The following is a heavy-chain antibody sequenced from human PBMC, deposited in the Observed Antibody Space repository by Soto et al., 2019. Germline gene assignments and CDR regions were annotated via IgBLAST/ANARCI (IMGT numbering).Heavy chain of an antibody. CDR2: IDYSGST. CDR3: ARVKGGSCYPDVCAFDI. V-gene: IGHV4-59*01. D-gene: IGHD2-15*01. J-gene: IGHJ3*02. CDR1: GGSISSYC. Sequence: SETLSLTCTVSGGSISSYCWSWIRQPPGKGLEWIGYIDYSGSTNYNPSLKSRVTISVDTSKNQFSLKLSSVTAADTAVYYCARVKGGSCYPDVCAFDIWGQGTMVTVSS.